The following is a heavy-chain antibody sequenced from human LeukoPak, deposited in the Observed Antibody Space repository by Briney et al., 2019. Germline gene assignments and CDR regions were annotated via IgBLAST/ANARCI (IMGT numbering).Heavy chain of an antibody. CDR3: ARFPNIAARGGWFDP. V-gene: IGHV4-59*05. CDR2: IYYSGST. CDR1: GGSISSYY. D-gene: IGHD6-13*01. Sequence: PSETLSLTCTVSGGSISSYYWSWLRQPAGKGLEGIGRIYYSGSTYYNPSLKSRVTISVDTSKNQFSLKLSAVTAADTAVYYCARFPNIAARGGWFDPWGQGTLVTVSS. J-gene: IGHJ5*02.